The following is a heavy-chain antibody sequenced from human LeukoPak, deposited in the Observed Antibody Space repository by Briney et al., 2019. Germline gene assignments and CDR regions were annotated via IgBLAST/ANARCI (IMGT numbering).Heavy chain of an antibody. V-gene: IGHV1-2*02. D-gene: IGHD3-22*01. CDR3: ARASYYYDSSGYPGYYFDY. Sequence: ASVKVSCKASGYTSTDYYMHWVRQAPGQGLEWMGWINPNSGGTNYAQKFQGRVTMTRGTSISTAYMELSRLRSDDTAVYYCARASYYYDSSGYPGYYFDYWGQGTLVTVSS. J-gene: IGHJ4*02. CDR1: GYTSTDYY. CDR2: INPNSGGT.